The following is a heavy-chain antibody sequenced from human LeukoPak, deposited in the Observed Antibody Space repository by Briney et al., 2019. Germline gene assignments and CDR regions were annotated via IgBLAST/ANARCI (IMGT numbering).Heavy chain of an antibody. CDR2: ISGSGGST. CDR1: GFTFSSYA. J-gene: IGHJ4*02. V-gene: IGHV3-23*01. CDR3: AKASHCSSTSCSPYYFDY. D-gene: IGHD2-2*01. Sequence: PGGSLRLSCAASGFTFSSYAMSWVRQAPGKGLEWVSAISGSGGSTYYADSVKGRFTISRDNSKNTLYLQMNSLRAEDTAVYYCAKASHCSSTSCSPYYFDYWGQGTLVTVSS.